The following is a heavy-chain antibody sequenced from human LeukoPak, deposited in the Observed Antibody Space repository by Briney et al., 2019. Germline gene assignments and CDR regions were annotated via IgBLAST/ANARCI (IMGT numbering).Heavy chain of an antibody. CDR1: GFTFNSYW. CDR3: ARHPNWNFDS. D-gene: IGHD1-1*01. V-gene: IGHV3-7*01. CDR2: INNDGSQR. J-gene: IGHJ4*02. Sequence: GGSLRLSCAASGFTFNSYWMTWVRQAPGKGLEWGANINNDGSQRDCVDSLKGRFTISRDNDKNSLYLQMNTLRAEDTAVYYCARHPNWNFDSWGQGTLVTVSS.